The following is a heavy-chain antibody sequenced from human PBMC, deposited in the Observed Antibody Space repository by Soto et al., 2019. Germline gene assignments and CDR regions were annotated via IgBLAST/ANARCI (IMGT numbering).Heavy chain of an antibody. CDR1: GGSISSYY. CDR2: IYYSGST. Sequence: TLSLPCTVSGGSISSYYWSWIRQPPGKGLEWIGYIYYSGSTNYNPSLKSRVTISVDTSKNQFSLKLSSVTAADTALYYCARDGYSSSYYYVMDVWGQGTTVTVSS. D-gene: IGHD6-13*01. J-gene: IGHJ6*02. V-gene: IGHV4-59*01. CDR3: ARDGYSSSYYYVMDV.